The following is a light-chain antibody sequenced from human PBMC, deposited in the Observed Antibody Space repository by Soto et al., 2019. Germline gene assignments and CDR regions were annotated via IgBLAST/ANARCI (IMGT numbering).Light chain of an antibody. CDR1: STDFVSYNR. J-gene: IGLJ1*01. CDR2: EVS. V-gene: IGLV2-18*01. Sequence: QSALTQPPSVSGSPGQSGTISCTGTSTDFVSYNRVSWYQQPPGTAPKLMIYEVSKRPSGVPDRFSGSKSGNTASLTISGLQAADEADYYCSLYTSENAYVFGTGTKVTVL. CDR3: SLYTSENAYV.